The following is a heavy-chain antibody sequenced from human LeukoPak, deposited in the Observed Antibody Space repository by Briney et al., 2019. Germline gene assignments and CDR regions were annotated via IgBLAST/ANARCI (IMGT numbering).Heavy chain of an antibody. CDR1: GYTFTDYY. V-gene: IGHV1-2*02. J-gene: IGHJ3*02. CDR3: ARRRVTNAFDI. CDR2: INSNSGGI. Sequence: GASVKVSCKASGYTFTDYYMHWVRQAPGQGLEWVGWINSNSGGINYAQKFQGRVTMTRDTSISTAYTELSRLRSDDTAVYYCARRRVTNAFDIWGQGTMVTVSS. D-gene: IGHD3-10*01.